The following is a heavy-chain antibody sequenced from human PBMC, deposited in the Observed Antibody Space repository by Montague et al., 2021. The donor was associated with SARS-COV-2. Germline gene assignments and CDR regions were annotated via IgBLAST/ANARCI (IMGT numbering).Heavy chain of an antibody. CDR1: GGSISSGSYY. CDR2: ISISGST. D-gene: IGHD6-19*01. V-gene: IGHV4-61*02. CDR3: ARDIAVAGLFDY. Sequence: TLSLTCTVAGGSISSGSYYWSWIRQPAGKGLEWIGRISISGSTNYNPSLKSRVTISVDTSKNQCSLKLSSVTAADTAVYYCARDIAVAGLFDYWGQGTLVTVSS. J-gene: IGHJ4*02.